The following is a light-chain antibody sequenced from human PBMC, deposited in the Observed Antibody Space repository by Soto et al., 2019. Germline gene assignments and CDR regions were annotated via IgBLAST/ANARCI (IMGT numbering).Light chain of an antibody. CDR1: SSNIGGGFD. V-gene: IGLV1-40*01. J-gene: IGLJ3*02. CDR2: GTT. Sequence: QSVLTQPPSVSGAPGQRVTISCTGSSSNIGGGFDVHWYQQVPGTAPKLLIYGTTNRPSGVPDRIPGSKSGPSVSLAITGLQTEDEAYYYCQSFDNSLNGLVFGGGTKLTVL. CDR3: QSFDNSLNGLV.